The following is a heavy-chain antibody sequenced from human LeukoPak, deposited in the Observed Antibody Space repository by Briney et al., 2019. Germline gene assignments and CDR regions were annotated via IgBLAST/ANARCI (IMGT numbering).Heavy chain of an antibody. D-gene: IGHD3-22*01. CDR2: IYYSGST. Sequence: KTSETLSLTCTVSGGSISSYYWSWIRQPPGKGLEWIGYIYYSGSTNYNPSLKSRVTISVDTSKNQFSLKLSSVTAADTAVYYCARGIYDSRGYYHGDWGQGTLVTVSS. J-gene: IGHJ4*02. V-gene: IGHV4-59*01. CDR3: ARGIYDSRGYYHGD. CDR1: GGSISSYY.